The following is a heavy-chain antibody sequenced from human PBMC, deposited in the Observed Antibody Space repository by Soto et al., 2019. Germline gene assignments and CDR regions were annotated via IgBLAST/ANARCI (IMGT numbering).Heavy chain of an antibody. CDR1: GFTVSSNY. D-gene: IGHD2-15*01. Sequence: GGSLRLSCAASGFTVSSNYMSWVRQAPGKGLEWVSVIYSGGSTYYADSVKGRFTISRDNSKNTLYLQMNSLRAEDTAVYYCARYCSGGSCYLLFDFDTWGQGTMVTVSS. CDR2: IYSGGST. J-gene: IGHJ3*02. CDR3: ARYCSGGSCYLLFDFDT. V-gene: IGHV3-66*01.